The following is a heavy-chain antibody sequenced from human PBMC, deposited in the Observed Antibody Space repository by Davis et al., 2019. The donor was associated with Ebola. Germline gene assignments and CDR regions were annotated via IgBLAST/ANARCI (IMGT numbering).Heavy chain of an antibody. J-gene: IGHJ5*02. CDR1: GYTFTSYG. CDR2: ISAYNGNT. CDR3: ARSPRWNYYDSSGYYYWYGIDP. Sequence: ASVKVSCKASGYTFTSYGISWVRQAPGQGLEWMGWISAYNGNTNYAQKLQGRVTMTTDTSTSTAYMELRSLRSDDTAVYYCARSPRWNYYDSSGYYYWYGIDPWGQGTLVTVSS. V-gene: IGHV1-18*01. D-gene: IGHD3-22*01.